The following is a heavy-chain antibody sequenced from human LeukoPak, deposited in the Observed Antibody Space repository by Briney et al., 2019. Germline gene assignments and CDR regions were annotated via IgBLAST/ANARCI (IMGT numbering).Heavy chain of an antibody. D-gene: IGHD2-2*01. J-gene: IGHJ4*02. V-gene: IGHV3-7*01. CDR2: IKQDGSEK. CDR3: AREQCCSSTSCYPLGTYYFDY. Sequence: GGSLRLSCAASGFTFSSYWMSWVRQAPGKGLEWVANIKQDGSEKYYVDSVKGRFTISRDNAKNSLYLQMNSLRAEDTAVYYCAREQCCSSTSCYPLGTYYFDYWGQGTLVTVSS. CDR1: GFTFSSYW.